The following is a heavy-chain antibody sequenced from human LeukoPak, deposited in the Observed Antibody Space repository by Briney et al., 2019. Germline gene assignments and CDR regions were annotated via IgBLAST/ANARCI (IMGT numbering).Heavy chain of an antibody. Sequence: ASVKVSCKASGYTFTGYYMHWVRQAPGQGLEWMGWINPNSGGTNYAQEFQGRVTMTRDTSISTAYMELSRLRSDDTAVYYCARGPRIAPQHFRECSSGCFFDYWGQGTLVTVSS. J-gene: IGHJ4*02. CDR2: INPNSGGT. CDR1: GYTFTGYY. V-gene: IGHV1-2*02. CDR3: ARGPRIAPQHFRECSSGCFFDY. D-gene: IGHD6-19*01.